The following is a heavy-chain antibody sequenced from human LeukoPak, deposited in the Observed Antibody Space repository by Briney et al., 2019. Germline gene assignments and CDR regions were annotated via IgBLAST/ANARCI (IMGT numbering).Heavy chain of an antibody. J-gene: IGHJ4*02. Sequence: GESLKISCKGSGYSFTSYWITWVRQMPGKGLEWMGRIDPSDSYTNYSPSFQGHVTLSADKSISTAYLQWSSLRASDTAMYYCAISKNTATPGDYWGQGTLVTVS. D-gene: IGHD5-18*01. CDR3: AISKNTATPGDY. V-gene: IGHV5-10-1*01. CDR2: IDPSDSYT. CDR1: GYSFTSYW.